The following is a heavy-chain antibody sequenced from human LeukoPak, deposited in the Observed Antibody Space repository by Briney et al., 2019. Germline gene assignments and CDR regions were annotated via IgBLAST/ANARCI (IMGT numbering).Heavy chain of an antibody. CDR2: ISSSGTII. J-gene: IGHJ4*02. V-gene: IGHV3-48*03. CDR3: ARGLMLGV. Sequence: GSLRLSCAASGFPFSSYEMNWVRQAPGKGLEWVSYISSSGTIIYYADSVKGRFTVSRDNAKNSLSLQMNSLRAEDTAVYYCARGLMLGVWGQGTLVTVSS. CDR1: GFPFSSYE. D-gene: IGHD3-10*02.